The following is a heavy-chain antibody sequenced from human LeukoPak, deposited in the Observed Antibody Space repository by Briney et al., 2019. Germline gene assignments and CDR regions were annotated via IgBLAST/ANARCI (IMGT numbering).Heavy chain of an antibody. V-gene: IGHV4-38-2*02. D-gene: IGHD6-13*01. Sequence: SETLSLTCTVSGYSISSGYYWAWLRQTPGKGLEWIGNIYHTGSTYYNPSLKSRVTISVETSRNQFSLKLNSVTAADTAVYYCARGYSSSWYLNWFDPWGQGTLVTVSS. CDR2: IYHTGST. CDR1: GYSISSGYY. J-gene: IGHJ5*02. CDR3: ARGYSSSWYLNWFDP.